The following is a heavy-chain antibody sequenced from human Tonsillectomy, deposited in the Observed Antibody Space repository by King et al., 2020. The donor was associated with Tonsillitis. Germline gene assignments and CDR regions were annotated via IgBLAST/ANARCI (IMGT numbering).Heavy chain of an antibody. V-gene: IGHV3-13*05. CDR3: ARGSAATGFYHYGMDV. D-gene: IGHD2-15*01. CDR1: GFTFSSYD. CDR2: IGTAGDP. Sequence: VQLVESGGGLVQPGGSLRLSCAASGFTFSSYDMHWVRQVTGKGLEWVSVIGTAGDPYYPGSVKGRFTISRENAKNSFYLQMNSLRAGDTAVYYCARGSAATGFYHYGMDVWGQGTTVTVSS. J-gene: IGHJ6*02.